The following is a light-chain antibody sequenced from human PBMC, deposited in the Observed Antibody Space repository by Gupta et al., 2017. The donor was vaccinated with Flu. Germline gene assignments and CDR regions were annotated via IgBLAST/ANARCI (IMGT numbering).Light chain of an antibody. CDR3: TSYTNRFPHEAV. J-gene: IGLJ1*01. Sequence: TTSFTVSSSYVRGYAYVSWYHQYPGKAPKLVIYETNKGPSGVSNRFSRSKSGNTASLTVSGLQAEDQPDYYCTSYTNRFPHEAVFGTASKVNIL. CDR2: ETN. V-gene: IGLV2-14*01. CDR1: SSYVRGYAY.